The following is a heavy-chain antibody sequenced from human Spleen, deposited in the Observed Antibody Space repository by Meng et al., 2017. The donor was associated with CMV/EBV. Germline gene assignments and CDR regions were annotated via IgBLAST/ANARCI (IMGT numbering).Heavy chain of an antibody. Sequence: GGSLRLSCTASGFTFGDYAMSWVRQAPGKGLEWVGFIRNKAYGGTTEYAASVKGRFTISRDDSKSIAYLQMNSLKTEDTAVYYCTIPRDLYYYYYGMDVWGQGTTVTVSS. CDR1: GFTFGDYA. CDR3: TIPRDLYYYYYGMDV. CDR2: IRNKAYGGTT. V-gene: IGHV3-49*04. J-gene: IGHJ6*02.